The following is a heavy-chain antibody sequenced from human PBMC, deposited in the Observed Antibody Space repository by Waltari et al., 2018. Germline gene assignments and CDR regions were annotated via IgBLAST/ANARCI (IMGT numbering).Heavy chain of an antibody. V-gene: IGHV4-34*01. CDR2: INHSGST. CDR1: GGSFSGYY. J-gene: IGHJ4*02. D-gene: IGHD4-17*01. CDR3: AREGFYGDYGSPPFWDY. Sequence: QVQLQQWGAGLLKPSETLSLTCAVYGGSFSGYYWSWIRQPPGKGLEWIGEINHSGSTNYNPSLKSRVTISVDTSKNQFSLKLSSVTAADTAVYYCAREGFYGDYGSPPFWDYWGQGTLVTVSS.